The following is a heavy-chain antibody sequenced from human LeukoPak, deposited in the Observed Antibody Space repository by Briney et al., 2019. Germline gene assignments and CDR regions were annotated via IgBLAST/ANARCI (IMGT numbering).Heavy chain of an antibody. CDR2: MNPNSGNT. V-gene: IGHV1-8*01. J-gene: IGHJ5*02. Sequence: ASVKVSCKASGYTFTSYDINWVRQATGQGLEWMRWMNPNSGNTGYAQKFQGRVTMTRDTSISTAYMELSRLRSDDTAVYYCARGQFDPWGQGTLVTVSS. CDR1: GYTFTSYD. CDR3: ARGQFDP.